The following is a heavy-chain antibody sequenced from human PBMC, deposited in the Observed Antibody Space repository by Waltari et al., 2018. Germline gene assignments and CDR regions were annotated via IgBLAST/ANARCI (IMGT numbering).Heavy chain of an antibody. CDR1: AFTLGSYA. V-gene: IGHV3-30*03. Sequence: QVQLVESGGGVVQPGRPLGLSCEGSAFTLGSYAMHWVRQAPGKGLEWVAVISYNGRNIYYVDSVKGRFTISRDNSKKTLYMQMNSLRAEDTAVYYCARDYCDRTNCHGMDVWGQGTTVTVSS. J-gene: IGHJ6*02. D-gene: IGHD3-22*01. CDR2: ISYNGRNI. CDR3: ARDYCDRTNCHGMDV.